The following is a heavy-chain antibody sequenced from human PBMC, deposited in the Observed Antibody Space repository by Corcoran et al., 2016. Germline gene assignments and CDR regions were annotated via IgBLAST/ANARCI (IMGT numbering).Heavy chain of an antibody. Sequence: QLQLQESGPGLVKPSETLSLTCTVSGGSISSSSYYWGWIRQPPGKGLEWIGSIYYSGSTYYNPSLKSRVTISVDTSKNQFSLKLSSVTAADTAVYYCARGRGRRYDFWSGSEDYYYYGMDVWGQGTTVTVSS. CDR1: GGSISSSSYY. CDR3: ARGRGRRYDFWSGSEDYYYYGMDV. J-gene: IGHJ6*02. CDR2: IYYSGST. V-gene: IGHV4-39*07. D-gene: IGHD3-3*01.